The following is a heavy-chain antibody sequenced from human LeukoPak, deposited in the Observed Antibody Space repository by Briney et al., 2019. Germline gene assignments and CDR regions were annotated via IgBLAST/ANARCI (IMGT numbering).Heavy chain of an antibody. D-gene: IGHD3-22*01. CDR1: GASISSSY. J-gene: IGHJ1*01. CDR2: ISSGGST. Sequence: TPSEALSLTCTVSGASISSSYCTWIRQPAGEGLEWIGRISSGGSTTYNPSFKSRVTMSLDTSKKQFSLNLTSVTAADTAVYYCARDQTYYVSSGYYYVTYLQHWGQGILVTVSS. V-gene: IGHV4-4*07. CDR3: ARDQTYYVSSGYYYVTYLQH.